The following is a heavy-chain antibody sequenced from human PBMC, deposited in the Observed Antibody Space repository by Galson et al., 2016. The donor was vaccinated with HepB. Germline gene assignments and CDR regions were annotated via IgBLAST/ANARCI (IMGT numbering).Heavy chain of an antibody. CDR2: INWNGGST. D-gene: IGHD3-22*01. CDR3: ARHGSSGYYPLYYYYAMDV. V-gene: IGHV3-20*04. Sequence: SLRLSCAASGFTFDDYGMSWVRQAPGKGLEWVSGINWNGGSTGYADSVKGRFTISRDNPKNSLYLQMNSLRAEDTALYYCARHGSSGYYPLYYYYAMDVWGQGTTVTVSS. CDR1: GFTFDDYG. J-gene: IGHJ6*02.